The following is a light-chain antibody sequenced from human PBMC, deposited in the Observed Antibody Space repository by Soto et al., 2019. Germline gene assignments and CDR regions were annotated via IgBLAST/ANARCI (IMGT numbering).Light chain of an antibody. Sequence: IVMTQSPATLSVSPGEGATLSCRASETISRDLAWYQQKPGQSPRLLIFGAFTRATGVPVRFSGSGSGTEFTLTVGSLQSEDVAVYFCQQYNKWPLTFGGGTRVEIK. CDR2: GAF. J-gene: IGKJ4*01. CDR3: QQYNKWPLT. CDR1: ETISRD. V-gene: IGKV3D-15*01.